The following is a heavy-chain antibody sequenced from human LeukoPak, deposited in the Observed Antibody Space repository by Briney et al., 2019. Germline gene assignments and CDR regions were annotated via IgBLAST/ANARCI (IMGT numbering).Heavy chain of an antibody. CDR3: AREKGYDSSGYYLGEGWFDP. J-gene: IGHJ5*02. V-gene: IGHV3-33*01. Sequence: GRSLRLSCAASGFTFSSYGMHWVRQAPGKGLEWVAVIWYDGSNKYYADSVKGRFTISRDNSKTTLYLQMNSLRAEDTAVYYCAREKGYDSSGYYLGEGWFDPWGQGTLVTVSS. CDR1: GFTFSSYG. CDR2: IWYDGSNK. D-gene: IGHD3-22*01.